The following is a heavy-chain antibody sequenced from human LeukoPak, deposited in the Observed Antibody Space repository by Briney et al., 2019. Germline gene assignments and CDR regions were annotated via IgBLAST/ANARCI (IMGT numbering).Heavy chain of an antibody. Sequence: ASVKVSCKASGYTFTSYDINWVRQATGQGLEWMGWMNPNSGNTGYAQKFQGRVTMTRNTSISTAYMELSSLRSEDTAVYYCARGLRYFDWLLLPAVWGQGITVTVSS. CDR3: ARGLRYFDWLLLPAV. V-gene: IGHV1-8*01. CDR1: GYTFTSYD. J-gene: IGHJ6*02. D-gene: IGHD3-9*01. CDR2: MNPNSGNT.